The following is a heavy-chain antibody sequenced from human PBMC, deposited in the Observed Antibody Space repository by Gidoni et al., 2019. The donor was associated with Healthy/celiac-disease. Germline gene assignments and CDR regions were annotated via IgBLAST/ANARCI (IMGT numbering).Heavy chain of an antibody. J-gene: IGHJ4*02. Sequence: EVQLVESGGGLVQPGGSLRLSCPASGFTFSSNWMSWVRQVPGKGLEWVANIKQDGSEKYYVDSVKGRFTISRDNAKNSLYLQMNSLRAEDTAVYYCARGGGYYTGWGPYYFDYWGQGTLVTVSS. CDR2: IKQDGSEK. CDR3: ARGGGYYTGWGPYYFDY. CDR1: GFTFSSNW. V-gene: IGHV3-7*01. D-gene: IGHD3-3*01.